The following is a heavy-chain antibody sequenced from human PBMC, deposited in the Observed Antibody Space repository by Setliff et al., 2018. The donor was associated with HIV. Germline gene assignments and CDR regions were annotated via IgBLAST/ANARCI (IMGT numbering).Heavy chain of an antibody. CDR2: IYHTGST. CDR3: ARHSPSDY. J-gene: IGHJ4*02. CDR1: GGSISSGGYS. V-gene: IGHV4-30-2*01. Sequence: PSETLSLTCTVSGGSISSGGYSWSWIRQPPGKGLEWIGYIYHTGSTYYNPSLKSRVTISLDTSKNQFSLKLSSVTAADTAVYYCARHSPSDYWGQGTLVTVSS.